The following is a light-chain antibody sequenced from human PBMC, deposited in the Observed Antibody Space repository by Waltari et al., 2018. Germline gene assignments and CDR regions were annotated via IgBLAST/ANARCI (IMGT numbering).Light chain of an antibody. V-gene: IGKV1-5*03. J-gene: IGKJ1*01. CDR1: QTITRW. CDR3: QQYNTFSPT. CDR2: KAS. Sequence: QMTQSPSNLYASVGDTVTITCRASQTITRWLAWYQQKPGKAPNLLIYKASILQAGVPSRFSGSGSGTEFTLTINNVQPDDSATFYCQQYNTFSPTFGQGTKVEIK.